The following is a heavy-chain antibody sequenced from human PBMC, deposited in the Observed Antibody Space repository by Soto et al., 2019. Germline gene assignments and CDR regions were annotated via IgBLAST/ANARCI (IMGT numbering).Heavy chain of an antibody. CDR2: IYYSGST. CDR1: GGSISSGGYY. V-gene: IGHV4-31*03. CDR3: ARGYYSSSRYVDY. J-gene: IGHJ4*02. Sequence: QVQLQESGPGLVKPSQTLSLTCTVSGGSISSGGYYWSWIRQHPGKGLEWIGYIYYSGSTYYNPSLKCRVTISVDTSKNQFSLKLSSVTSADTAVYYCARGYYSSSRYVDYWGQGTLVTVSS. D-gene: IGHD6-13*01.